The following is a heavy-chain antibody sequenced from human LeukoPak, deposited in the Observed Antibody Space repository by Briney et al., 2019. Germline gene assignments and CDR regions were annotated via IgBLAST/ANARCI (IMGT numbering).Heavy chain of an antibody. CDR1: GYTFTSYD. Sequence: ASVKVSCKASGYTFTSYDVNWVRQATGQGLEGMGWVNPKSGHTGYAQKFQGRVTMTTSTSINTPYMELSRLRSEHTAVYYCARGAPGSYCSGGSCPYFDYWGQGTLVSVSS. CDR2: VNPKSGHT. J-gene: IGHJ4*02. V-gene: IGHV1-8*01. D-gene: IGHD2-15*01. CDR3: ARGAPGSYCSGGSCPYFDY.